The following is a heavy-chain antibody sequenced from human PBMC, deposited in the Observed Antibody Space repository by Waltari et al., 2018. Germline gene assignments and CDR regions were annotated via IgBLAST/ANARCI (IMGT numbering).Heavy chain of an antibody. V-gene: IGHV4-38-2*02. CDR3: ARETCSSTSCYGYYYYYGMDV. CDR2: IYHSGGP. CDR1: GYSISSGYY. Sequence: QVQLQESGPGLVKPSETLSLTCAVSGYSISSGYYWGWIRQPPGKGLEWIGSIYHSGGPYYNPSLKSRVTISVDTSKNQFSLKLSSVTAADTAVYYCARETCSSTSCYGYYYYYGMDVWGQGTTVTVSS. D-gene: IGHD2-2*01. J-gene: IGHJ6*02.